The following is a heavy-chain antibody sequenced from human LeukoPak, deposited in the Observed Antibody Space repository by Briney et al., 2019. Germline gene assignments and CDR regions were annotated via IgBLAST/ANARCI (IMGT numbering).Heavy chain of an antibody. J-gene: IGHJ5*02. CDR3: ATAHVNIVATIRDNWFDP. V-gene: IGHV1-24*01. Sequence: GASVKVSCKVSGYTLTELSMHWVRQAPGKGREWMGGFDPEDGETIYAQKFQGRVTMTEDTSTDTAYMELSSLRSEDTAVYYCATAHVNIVATIRDNWFDPWGQGTLVTVSS. CDR1: GYTLTELS. D-gene: IGHD5-12*01. CDR2: FDPEDGET.